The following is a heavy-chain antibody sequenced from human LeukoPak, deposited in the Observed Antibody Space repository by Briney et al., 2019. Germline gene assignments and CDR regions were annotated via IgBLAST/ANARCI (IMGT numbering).Heavy chain of an antibody. CDR3: ARDRGRFGMDV. D-gene: IGHD3-16*01. CDR2: ISGTSSYI. V-gene: IGHV3-21*01. CDR1: GFTFDDCA. J-gene: IGHJ6*02. Sequence: PGRSLRLSCEASGFTFDDCAMHWVRQAPGKGLEWVSSISGTSSYIYYTDSVKGRFTISRDNARNSLYLQMNSLRAEDTAVYYCARDRGRFGMDVWGQGTTVTVSS.